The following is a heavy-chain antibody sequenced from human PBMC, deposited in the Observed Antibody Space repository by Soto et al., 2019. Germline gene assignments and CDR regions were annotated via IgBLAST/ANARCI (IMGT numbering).Heavy chain of an antibody. Sequence: ETLSLTCTVSGGSISSYYWSWVRQAAGKGLEWIVYIYYSGSTNYNPSLKSRVTISVDTSKNQFSLKLSSVTAADTAVYYCARVGDYDFWSGYHLGIWGQGTMVTVSS. CDR2: IYYSGST. J-gene: IGHJ3*02. V-gene: IGHV4-59*01. CDR3: ARVGDYDFWSGYHLGI. CDR1: GGSISSYY. D-gene: IGHD3-3*01.